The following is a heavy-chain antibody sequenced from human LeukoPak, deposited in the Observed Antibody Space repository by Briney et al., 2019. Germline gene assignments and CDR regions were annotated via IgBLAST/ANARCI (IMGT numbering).Heavy chain of an antibody. V-gene: IGHV4-31*03. D-gene: IGHD2-21*02. CDR1: GGSVSSGDYY. CDR2: IYNTGYT. CDR3: AGDRPHPRKEFDVVPDPHAKCGMDV. Sequence: SETLSLTCIVSGGSVSSGDYYWTWVPQHPGQGLEWIGSIYNTGYTAYNPSNESRLVISHDTTQNQFPLRFDSVTTAATSVYFCAGDRPHPRKEFDVVPDPHAKCGMDVWGQGTTVSVSS. J-gene: IGHJ6*02.